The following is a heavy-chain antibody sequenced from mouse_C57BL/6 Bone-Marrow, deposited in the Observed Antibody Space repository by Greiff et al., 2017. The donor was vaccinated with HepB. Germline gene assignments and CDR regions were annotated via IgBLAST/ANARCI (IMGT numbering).Heavy chain of an antibody. CDR1: GYTFTDYY. J-gene: IGHJ3*01. Sequence: VQLQQSGPVLVKPGASVKMSCKASGYTFTDYYMNWVKQSHGKSLEWIGVINPYNGGTSYNQKFKGKATLTVDKSSSTAYMELNSLTSEDSAVYYCARVRQEAWFAYWGQGTLVTVSA. CDR2: INPYNGGT. D-gene: IGHD2-14*01. V-gene: IGHV1-19*01. CDR3: ARVRQEAWFAY.